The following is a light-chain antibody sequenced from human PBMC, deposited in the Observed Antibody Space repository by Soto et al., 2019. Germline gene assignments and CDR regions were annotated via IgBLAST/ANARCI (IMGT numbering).Light chain of an antibody. CDR1: SSDVGGYNY. CDR2: EVS. V-gene: IGLV2-14*01. Sequence: QSALTQPASVSGSPGQSITISCTGTSSDVGGYNYVSWSQQHPGKAPQLMIYEVSNRPSGVSNRFSGSKSGNTASLTISGLQAEDGADYYCSSYTSSGTYVFGTGTKLTVL. J-gene: IGLJ1*01. CDR3: SSYTSSGTYV.